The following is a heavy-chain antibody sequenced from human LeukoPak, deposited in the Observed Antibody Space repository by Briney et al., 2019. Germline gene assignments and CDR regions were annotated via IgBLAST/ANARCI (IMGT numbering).Heavy chain of an antibody. Sequence: SETLSLTCTVSGGSISSYYWSWIRQPPGKGLEWIGYIYYSGSTNYNPSLKSRVTISVDTSKNQFSLKLSSVTAADTAVYYCARQRMGDIDYWGQGTLVTVSS. J-gene: IGHJ4*02. CDR1: GGSISSYY. CDR2: IYYSGST. D-gene: IGHD3-16*01. CDR3: ARQRMGDIDY. V-gene: IGHV4-59*08.